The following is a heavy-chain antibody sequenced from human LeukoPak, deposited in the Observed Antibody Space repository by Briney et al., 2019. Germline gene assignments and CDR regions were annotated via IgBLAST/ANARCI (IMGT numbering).Heavy chain of an antibody. J-gene: IGHJ4*02. CDR2: ISSSTSYI. CDR3: ARAGGSTVSHSDY. D-gene: IGHD4-17*01. V-gene: IGHV3-21*01. Sequence: GGSLRLSCAASGFTFSSYSMNWIRQAPGKGLEWVSSISSSTSYIYYADSVRGRFTISKDNAKNSLYLQMNSLRAEDTAVYYCARAGGSTVSHSDYWGQGTLVTVSS. CDR1: GFTFSSYS.